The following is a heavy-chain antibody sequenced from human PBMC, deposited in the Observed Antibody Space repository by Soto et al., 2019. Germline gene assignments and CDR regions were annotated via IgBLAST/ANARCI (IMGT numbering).Heavy chain of an antibody. CDR2: IDTSGNT. CDR1: GGSISTFY. V-gene: IGHV4-4*07. D-gene: IGHD6-13*01. Sequence: QVQLQESGPGLVKASETLSLTCTVSGGSISTFYWNWIRQPAGKGLEWIGRIDTSGNTNYNPSLKSRVTMSVDTSKQQFSLKLTSVTAADTAVYYCARYSSNWFQTEGMDVWGLGTTVTVSS. CDR3: ARYSSNWFQTEGMDV. J-gene: IGHJ6*02.